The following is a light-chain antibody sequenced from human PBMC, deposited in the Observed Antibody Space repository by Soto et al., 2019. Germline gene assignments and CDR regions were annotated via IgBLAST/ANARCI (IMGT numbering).Light chain of an antibody. J-gene: IGLJ2*01. CDR1: SGHSSYA. CDR3: QTWATGIGVV. V-gene: IGLV4-69*01. Sequence: QLVLTQSPSASASLGASVKLTCTLSSGHSSYATAWHQQQPEKGPRYLMKLKSDGSHSKGDGIPDRFSGSSSGAERYLTISRLQSEDEADYYCQTWATGIGVVFGGGTKVAVL. CDR2: LKSDGSH.